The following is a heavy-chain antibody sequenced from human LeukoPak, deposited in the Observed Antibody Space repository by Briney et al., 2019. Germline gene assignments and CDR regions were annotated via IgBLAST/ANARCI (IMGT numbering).Heavy chain of an antibody. D-gene: IGHD3-10*01. V-gene: IGHV4-39*07. CDR1: GGSISSSGYY. J-gene: IGHJ4*02. CDR3: ARGGDSFGSGSYYKAYFDY. Sequence: PSETLSLTCTVSGGSISSSGYYWGWIRQPPGKGLQWIGSIYYSGSTNYNPSLKSRVTISVDTSKNQFSLHLSSVTAADTAVYYCARGGDSFGSGSYYKAYFDYWGQGTLVTVSS. CDR2: IYYSGST.